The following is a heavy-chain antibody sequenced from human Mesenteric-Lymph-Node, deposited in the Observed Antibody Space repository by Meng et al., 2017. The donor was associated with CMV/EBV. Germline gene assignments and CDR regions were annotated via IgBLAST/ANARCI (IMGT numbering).Heavy chain of an antibody. CDR2: VDYSGTT. CDR1: GGSMTNYD. CDR3: ARGRSTKFDF. J-gene: IGHJ4*02. D-gene: IGHD2-2*01. V-gene: IGHV4-59*01. Sequence: SETLSLTCSVSGGSMTNYDWSWIRQPPGKGLEWIGHVDYSGTTNYSPSLKSRVTMSVDTSKRQFSLKLNSASAADTAMYYCARGRSTKFDFWGQGALGTVSS.